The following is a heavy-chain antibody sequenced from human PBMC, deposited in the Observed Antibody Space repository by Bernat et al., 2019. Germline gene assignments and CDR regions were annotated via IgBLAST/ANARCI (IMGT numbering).Heavy chain of an antibody. CDR3: ARDWTPTADYYYYGMDV. D-gene: IGHD6-25*01. J-gene: IGHJ6*02. CDR2: ISAYNGNT. CDR1: GYTFTSYG. Sequence: QVQLVQSGAEVKKPGASVKVSCKSSGYTFTSYGISWVRQAPGQGLEWMGWISAYNGNTNYAQKLQGRVTMTTDTSTSTAYMELRSLRSDDTAVYYCARDWTPTADYYYYGMDVWGQGTTVTVSS. V-gene: IGHV1-18*01.